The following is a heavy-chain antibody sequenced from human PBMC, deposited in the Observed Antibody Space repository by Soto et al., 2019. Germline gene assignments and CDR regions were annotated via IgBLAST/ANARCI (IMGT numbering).Heavy chain of an antibody. J-gene: IGHJ5*01. CDR1: GFSLSNAGMG. V-gene: IGHV2-26*01. CDR3: AQTEDGGRSITPAGWFDS. D-gene: IGHD6-25*01. CDR2: IFSNDER. Sequence: QVTLKESGPVLVKPTETLTLTCTVSGFSLSNAGMGVSWIRQPPGKALEWLAHIFSNDERRFSTSLKNRLTISKDTFNSQMVLSMTNMDPVETATYYCAQTEDGGRSITPAGWFDSWGQGTLVTVSS.